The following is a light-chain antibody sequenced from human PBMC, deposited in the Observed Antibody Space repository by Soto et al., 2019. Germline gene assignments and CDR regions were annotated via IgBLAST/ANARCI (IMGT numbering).Light chain of an antibody. V-gene: IGKV1-5*03. CDR1: QSISSW. CDR3: QQYNSYSWT. CDR2: KAS. J-gene: IGKJ1*01. Sequence: DIQMTQSPSTLSASVGDRVTITCRASQSISSWLAWYQQKPGKAPKVLIYKASSLESGVPSRFSGSGSGTEFTITISSLQSDDFANYYCQQYNSYSWTFGQGTKVEIK.